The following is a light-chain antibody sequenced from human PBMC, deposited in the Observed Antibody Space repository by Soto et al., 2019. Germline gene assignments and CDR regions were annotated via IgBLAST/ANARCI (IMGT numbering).Light chain of an antibody. CDR1: QSIDNW. Sequence: DIQMTQSPSTLSASVGDRVTITCRASQSIDNWLAWYQQKPGKAPKLLIYAVSTLETGVPSRFSGSVSGTEFTLTIKRLQPDDFATYYCQQFSSYSTFGQGTKVEIK. CDR2: AVS. CDR3: QQFSSYST. V-gene: IGKV1-5*01. J-gene: IGKJ1*01.